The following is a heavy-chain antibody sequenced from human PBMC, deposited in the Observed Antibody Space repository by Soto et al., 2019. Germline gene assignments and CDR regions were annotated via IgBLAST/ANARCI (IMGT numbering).Heavy chain of an antibody. V-gene: IGHV1-8*02. J-gene: IGHJ5*02. D-gene: IGHD5-18*01. CDR3: AREDRRGYSYGNPGTWFDP. CDR1: GYSVTDYD. Sequence: QVQLAQSGAEVKKPGASVRVSCRASGYSVTDYDINWVRQATGQGLEWMGWMNPNSGNTGYAQKFQGRVTMTWDTSISTSYMEPSGLTSEDTAVYYCAREDRRGYSYGNPGTWFDPWGQGTQVTVSS. CDR2: MNPNSGNT.